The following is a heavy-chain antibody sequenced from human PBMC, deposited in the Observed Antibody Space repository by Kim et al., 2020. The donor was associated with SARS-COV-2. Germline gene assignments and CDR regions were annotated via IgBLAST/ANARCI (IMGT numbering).Heavy chain of an antibody. CDR3: ARVSGSSAVDV. D-gene: IGHD1-26*01. CDR2: IYYSGSN. V-gene: IGHV4-59*13. CDR1: GGSISSYY. J-gene: IGHJ6*02. Sequence: SETLSLTCTVSGGSISSYYWSWIRQPPGKGLEWIGYIYYSGSNNYNPSLKSRVTISVDTSKNQFSLKLSSVTAADTAVYYCARVSGSSAVDVWGQGTTVTVSS.